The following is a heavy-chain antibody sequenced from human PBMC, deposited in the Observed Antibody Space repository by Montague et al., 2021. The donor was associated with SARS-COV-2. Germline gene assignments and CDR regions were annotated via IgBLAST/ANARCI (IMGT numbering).Heavy chain of an antibody. D-gene: IGHD4-23*01. CDR2: IDWDDDK. V-gene: IGHV2-70*01. CDR3: ARMTTVVTLGYYYYYGMDV. Sequence: PALVKPTQTLTLTCTFSGFSLSTSGMCVSWIRQPPGKAQEWLALIDWDDDKYYSTSLKTRLTISKDTSKNQVVLTMTNMDPVDTATYYCARMTTVVTLGYYYYYGMDVWGQGTTVTVSS. CDR1: GFSLSTSGMC. J-gene: IGHJ6*02.